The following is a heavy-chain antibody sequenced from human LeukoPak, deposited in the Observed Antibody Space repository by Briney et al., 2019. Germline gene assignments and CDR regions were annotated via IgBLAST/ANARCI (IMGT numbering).Heavy chain of an antibody. CDR1: GFTFNNYA. D-gene: IGHD6-13*01. CDR3: AGGSSSWYWGY. V-gene: IGHV4-34*08. CDR2: INHSGST. J-gene: IGHJ4*02. Sequence: GSLRLSCAASGFTFNNYAMTWVRQPPGKGLEWIGEINHSGSTNYNPSLKSRVTISVDTSKNQFSLKLSSVTAADTAVYYCAGGSSSWYWGYWGQGTLVTVSS.